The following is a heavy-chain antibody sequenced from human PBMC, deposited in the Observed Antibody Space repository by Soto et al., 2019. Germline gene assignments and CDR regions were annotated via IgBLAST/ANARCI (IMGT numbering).Heavy chain of an antibody. D-gene: IGHD3-16*01. CDR2: IKQDGSEQ. J-gene: IGHJ4*02. V-gene: IGHV3-7*01. CDR3: ARYYIWGHCLDY. CDR1: GFTFSTYW. Sequence: GGSLRLSCAASGFTFSTYWMTWVRQAPGKGLEWVANIKQDGSEQNYVDSVKGRFTVSRDNAKNSLYLQMNSLRDDDTAVYYCARYYIWGHCLDYWGRGTLVTVSS.